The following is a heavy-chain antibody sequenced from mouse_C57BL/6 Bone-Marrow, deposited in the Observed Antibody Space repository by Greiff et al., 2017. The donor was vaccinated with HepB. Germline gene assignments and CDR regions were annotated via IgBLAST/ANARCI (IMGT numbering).Heavy chain of an antibody. CDR2: IWSGGST. CDR1: GFSLTSYG. D-gene: IGHD5-1*01. Sequence: VQLQQSGPGLVQPSQSLSITCTVSGFSLTSYGVHWVRQSPGKGLEWLGVIWSGGSTDYNAAFISRLSISKDKSKSQVFFKMNSLQADDTAIYYWARWGVYPYYYAMDYWGQGTSVTVSS. J-gene: IGHJ4*01. CDR3: ARWGVYPYYYAMDY. V-gene: IGHV2-2*01.